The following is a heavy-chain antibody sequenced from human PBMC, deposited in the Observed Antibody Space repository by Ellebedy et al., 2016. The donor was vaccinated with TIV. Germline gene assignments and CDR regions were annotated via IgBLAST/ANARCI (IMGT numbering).Heavy chain of an antibody. CDR2: IDPGDYST. J-gene: IGHJ5*02. V-gene: IGHV5-10-1*01. D-gene: IGHD3-10*01. Sequence: GESLKISCKASGYSFLNSWISWVRQKPGEGLEWLGRIDPGDYSTNYGPSFQGHVTISADQSINTAFLQWSSLQASDTAMYYCARLGGSGANWSDPWGQGTLVTVAS. CDR3: ARLGGSGANWSDP. CDR1: GYSFLNSW.